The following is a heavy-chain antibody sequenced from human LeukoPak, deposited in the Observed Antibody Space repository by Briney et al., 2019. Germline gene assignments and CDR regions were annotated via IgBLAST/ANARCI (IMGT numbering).Heavy chain of an antibody. V-gene: IGHV1-2*02. Sequence: ASVKVSCKASGYTFTGYYMHWVRQAPGQGLEWMGWINPNSGGTNYAQKFQGRVTMTRDTSISTAYMELSRLRSDGTAVYYCATRASRWYLDAFDIWGQGTMVTVSS. CDR3: ATRASRWYLDAFDI. CDR2: INPNSGGT. J-gene: IGHJ3*02. CDR1: GYTFTGYY. D-gene: IGHD6-19*01.